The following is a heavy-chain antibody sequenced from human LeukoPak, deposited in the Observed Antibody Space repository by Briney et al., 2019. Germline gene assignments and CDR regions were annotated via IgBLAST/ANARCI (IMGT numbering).Heavy chain of an antibody. D-gene: IGHD3-10*01. CDR1: GGTFSSYA. Sequence: GASVKVSCKASGGTFSSYAFNWVRQAPGQGLEWMGVIIPIFGTANYAQKFQGRVTITADESTSTAYMELSSLRSEDTAVYYCARDLWMVRGVLHYWGQGTLVTVSS. CDR2: IIPIFGTA. V-gene: IGHV1-69*01. CDR3: ARDLWMVRGVLHY. J-gene: IGHJ4*02.